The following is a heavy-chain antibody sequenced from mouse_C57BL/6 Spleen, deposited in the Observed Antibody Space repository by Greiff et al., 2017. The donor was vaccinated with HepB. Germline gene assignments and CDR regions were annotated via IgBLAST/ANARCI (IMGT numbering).Heavy chain of an antibody. CDR2: ISSGSSTI. D-gene: IGHD2-3*01. CDR3: AREGDGYLYCYAMAY. Sequence: EVMLVESGGGLVKPGGSLKLSCAASGFTFSDYGMHWVRQAPEKGLEWVAYISSGSSTIYYADTVKGRFTISRDNAKNTLFLQMTSLRSEDTAMYYCAREGDGYLYCYAMAYWGQGTSVTVSA. V-gene: IGHV5-17*01. J-gene: IGHJ4*01. CDR1: GFTFSDYG.